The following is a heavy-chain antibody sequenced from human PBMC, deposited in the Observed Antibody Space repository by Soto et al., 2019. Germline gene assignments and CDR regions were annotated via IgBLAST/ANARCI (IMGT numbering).Heavy chain of an antibody. J-gene: IGHJ5*02. V-gene: IGHV1-18*01. CDR3: ARGANSSSWYDWFDP. CDR1: GYTFTSYG. Sequence: ASVKVSCKASGYTFTSYGISWVRQAPGQGLEWMGWISAYNGNTNYAQKLQGRVTMTTDNSKNTLYLQMNSLRAEDTAVYYCARGANSSSWYDWFDPWGQGTLVTVSS. CDR2: ISAYNGNT. D-gene: IGHD6-13*01.